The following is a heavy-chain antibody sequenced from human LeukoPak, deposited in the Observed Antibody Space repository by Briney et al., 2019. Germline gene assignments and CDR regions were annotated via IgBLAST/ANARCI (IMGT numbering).Heavy chain of an antibody. V-gene: IGHV3-9*01. J-gene: IGHJ6*02. CDR1: GFTFDDYA. Sequence: PGRSLRLSCAASGFTFDDYAMHWVRQAPGKGLEWVSGISWNSGSIGYADSVKGRFTISRDNAKNSLYLQMNSLRAEDTALYYCAKGKVPDSYYYGMDVWGQGTTVTVSS. CDR3: AKGKVPDSYYYGMDV. CDR2: ISWNSGSI.